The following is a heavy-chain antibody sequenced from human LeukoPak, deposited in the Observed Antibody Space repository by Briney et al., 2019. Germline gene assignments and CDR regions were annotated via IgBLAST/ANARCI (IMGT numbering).Heavy chain of an antibody. J-gene: IGHJ4*02. CDR3: ARGLHDRSWYGAH. CDR2: LPPDGSYQ. D-gene: IGHD6-13*01. Sequence: PGGSLRLSCAASGFTFSDYTMQWVRQAPGKGLEWVALLPPDGSYQYYADSLKGRFTISRGNFKNALYLQMNSLRLEDTAVYYCARGLHDRSWYGAHWGQGTLLSVSS. V-gene: IGHV3-30*04. CDR1: GFTFSDYT.